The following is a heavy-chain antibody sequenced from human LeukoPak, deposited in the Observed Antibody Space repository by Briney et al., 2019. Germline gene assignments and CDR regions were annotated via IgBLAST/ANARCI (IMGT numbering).Heavy chain of an antibody. J-gene: IGHJ4*02. CDR1: GDSINSLDL. V-gene: IGHV4-39*01. Sequence: SGTLSLTCTVSGDSINSLDLWSWVRQPPGKGLEWIGSIYYSGSTYYNPSLKSRVTISVDTSKNQFSLKLSSVTAADTAVYYCARPSNSEPATIDYWGQGTLVTVSS. CDR2: IYYSGST. D-gene: IGHD4-11*01. CDR3: ARPSNSEPATIDY.